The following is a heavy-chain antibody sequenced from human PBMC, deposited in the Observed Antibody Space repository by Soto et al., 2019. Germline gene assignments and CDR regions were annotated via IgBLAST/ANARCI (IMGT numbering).Heavy chain of an antibody. CDR2: IYHSGST. V-gene: IGHV4-4*02. J-gene: IGHJ3*02. CDR3: ARVGIAAAGMEAFDI. Sequence: SETLSLTCAGSGGSISSSNWWSWVRQPPGKGLEWIGEIYHSGSTNYNPSLKSRVTISVDKSKNQFSLKLSSVTAADTAVYYCARVGIAAAGMEAFDIWGQGTMVPVSS. CDR1: GGSISSSNW. D-gene: IGHD6-13*01.